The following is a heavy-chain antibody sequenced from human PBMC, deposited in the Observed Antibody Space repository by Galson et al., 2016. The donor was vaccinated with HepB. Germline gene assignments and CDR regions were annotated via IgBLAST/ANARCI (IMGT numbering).Heavy chain of an antibody. CDR1: GYTLTSYG. CDR3: AVMAVAGYDY. CDR2: TSGCNGNT. D-gene: IGHD6-19*01. Sequence: SVKVSCKASGYTLTSYGINWVRQAPGEGLEWMGWTSGCNGNTNYAQKLQGRVTMTTDTSTNTAYMELRSLRYAVTVVYYCAVMAVAGYDYWGQGTLVTVSS. V-gene: IGHV1-18*04. J-gene: IGHJ4*02.